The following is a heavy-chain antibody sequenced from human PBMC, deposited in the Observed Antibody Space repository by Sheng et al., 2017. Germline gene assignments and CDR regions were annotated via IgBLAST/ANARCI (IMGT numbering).Heavy chain of an antibody. J-gene: IGHJ4*02. CDR3: ARDSQWMKDY. D-gene: IGHD6-19*01. Sequence: QVQLQESGPGLVKPSETLSLTCTVSGYSISSGYYWGWIRQPPGKGLEWIGSIYHSGSTYYNPSLKSRVTISVDTSKNQFSLKLSSVTAADTAVYFCARDSQWMKDYWGQGTLVTVSS. V-gene: IGHV4-38-2*02. CDR1: GYSISSGYY. CDR2: IYHSGST.